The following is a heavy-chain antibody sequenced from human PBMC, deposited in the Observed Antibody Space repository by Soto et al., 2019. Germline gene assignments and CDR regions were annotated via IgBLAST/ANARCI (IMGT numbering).Heavy chain of an antibody. CDR3: AKVRDYYDSSGSYYTGAFDI. D-gene: IGHD3-22*01. Sequence: PGGSLRLSCAASGSKFNYYAMSWVRQAPGKGPEWVSAISGSGETTFYRDSVKGRFTISRDNSKNTVYLSMNSLRDEDTAVYFCAKVRDYYDSSGSYYTGAFDIWGQGAEVTVSS. J-gene: IGHJ3*02. V-gene: IGHV3-23*01. CDR2: ISGSGETT. CDR1: GSKFNYYA.